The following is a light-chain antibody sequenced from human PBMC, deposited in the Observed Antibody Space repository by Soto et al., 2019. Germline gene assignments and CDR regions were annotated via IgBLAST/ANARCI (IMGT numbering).Light chain of an antibody. CDR1: SSDVGDYNY. J-gene: IGLJ1*01. Sequence: QSALTQPRSVSGSPRQSVTISCTGTSSDVGDYNYVSWYQQHPGKAPKLMIYDVSTRPSGVPDRFSGSKSGNTASLTISGLQAEDEADYYCCSYAGSYSLYVFGTGTKVTVL. CDR2: DVS. CDR3: CSYAGSYSLYV. V-gene: IGLV2-11*01.